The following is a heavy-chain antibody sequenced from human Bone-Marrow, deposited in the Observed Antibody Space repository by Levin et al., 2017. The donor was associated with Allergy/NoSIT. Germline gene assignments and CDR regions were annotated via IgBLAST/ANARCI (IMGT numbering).Heavy chain of an antibody. D-gene: IGHD3-22*01. J-gene: IGHJ4*02. CDR2: IYYSGST. CDR1: GGSISSGDYY. Sequence: SETLSLTCTVSGGSISSGDYYWSWIRQPPGKGLEWIGYIYYSGSTYYNPSLKSRVTISVDTSKNQFSLKLSSVTAADTAVYYCASTYYYDSSGLYYFDYWGQGTLVTVSS. CDR3: ASTYYYDSSGLYYFDY. V-gene: IGHV4-30-4*01.